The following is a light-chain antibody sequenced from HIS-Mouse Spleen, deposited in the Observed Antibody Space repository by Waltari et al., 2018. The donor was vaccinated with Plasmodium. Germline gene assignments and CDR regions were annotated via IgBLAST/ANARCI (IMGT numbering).Light chain of an antibody. J-gene: IGKJ1*01. CDR1: QSISSY. CDR2: AAS. Sequence: DIQMTQSPSSLSASVGDRVTITCRASQSISSYLNWYQQKPGKAPKILIYAASSLQSGVPSRFSGSGSGTDFTLTIRSLQPEYFATDYCQQSYSTWTFGQGTKVEIK. V-gene: IGKV1-39*01. CDR3: QQSYSTWT.